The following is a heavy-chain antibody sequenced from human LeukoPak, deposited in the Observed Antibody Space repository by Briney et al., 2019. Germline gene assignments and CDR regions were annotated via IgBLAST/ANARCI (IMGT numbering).Heavy chain of an antibody. D-gene: IGHD3-10*01. CDR3: ARDRAGVRGVPYNWFDP. V-gene: IGHV3-48*04. CDR1: GFTFSSYG. J-gene: IGHJ5*02. Sequence: PGGSLRLSCAASGFTFSSYGMSWVRQAPGKGLEWVSYISSSGSTIYYADSVKGRFTISRDNAKNSLYLQMNSLRAEDTAVYYCARDRAGVRGVPYNWFDPWGQGTLVTVSS. CDR2: ISSSGSTI.